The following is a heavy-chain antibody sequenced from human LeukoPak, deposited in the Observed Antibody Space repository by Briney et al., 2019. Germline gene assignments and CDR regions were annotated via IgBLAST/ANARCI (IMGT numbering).Heavy chain of an antibody. CDR3: AKDLVTSSWPRGFDY. Sequence: PGGSLRLSCAASGFTFSSYAMSWVRQAPGKGLEWVSAISGSGGSTYYADSVKGRFTISRDNSRNTLYLQMNSLRAEDTAVYYCAKDLVTSSWPRGFDYWGQGTLVTVSS. CDR2: ISGSGGST. J-gene: IGHJ4*02. CDR1: GFTFSSYA. V-gene: IGHV3-23*01. D-gene: IGHD6-13*01.